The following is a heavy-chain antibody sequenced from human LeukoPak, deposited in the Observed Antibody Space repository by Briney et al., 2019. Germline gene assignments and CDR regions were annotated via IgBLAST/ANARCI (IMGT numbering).Heavy chain of an antibody. J-gene: IGHJ6*03. D-gene: IGHD5-18*01. CDR3: ARVRAASYYYYYYMDV. V-gene: IGHV1-2*02. CDR1: GYTFTGYY. Sequence: ASVKVSCKASGYTFTGYYMHWVRQAPGQGLEWTGWINPNSGGTNYAQKFQGRVTMTRDTSISTAYMELSRLRSDDTAVYYCARVRAASYYYYYYMDVWGKGTTVTVSS. CDR2: INPNSGGT.